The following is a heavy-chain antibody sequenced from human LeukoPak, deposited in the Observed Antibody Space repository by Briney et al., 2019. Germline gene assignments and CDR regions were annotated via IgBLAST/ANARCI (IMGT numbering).Heavy chain of an antibody. D-gene: IGHD4-17*01. CDR3: ARRGLGTTPYFDY. CDR2: IYYSGST. CDR1: GGSISSYY. Sequence: SETLSLTCTVSGGSISSYYWSWIRQPPGKGLEWIGYIYYSGSTNYNPSPKSRVTISVDTSKNQFSLTLISGTTAATAVYYCARRGLGTTPYFDYWGQGTLVTVSS. V-gene: IGHV4-59*08. J-gene: IGHJ4*02.